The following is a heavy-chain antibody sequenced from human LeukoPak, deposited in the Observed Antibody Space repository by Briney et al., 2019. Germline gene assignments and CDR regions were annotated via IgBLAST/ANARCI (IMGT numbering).Heavy chain of an antibody. J-gene: IGHJ3*02. V-gene: IGHV1-18*01. Sequence: ASVKVSCKASGYTFTSYGISWVRQAPGQGLEWMGWISAYNGNTNYAQKLQGRVTMTTDTSTSTAYMELRSLRSDDTAVYYCARDRGYYDSSGYRRDDAFDIWGQGTMVTVSS. D-gene: IGHD3-22*01. CDR2: ISAYNGNT. CDR1: GYTFTSYG. CDR3: ARDRGYYDSSGYRRDDAFDI.